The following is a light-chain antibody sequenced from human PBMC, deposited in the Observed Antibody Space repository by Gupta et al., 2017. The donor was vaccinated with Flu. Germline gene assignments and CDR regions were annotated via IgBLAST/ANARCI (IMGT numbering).Light chain of an antibody. J-gene: IGKJ1*01. CDR2: GAS. Sequence: EIVMTQSPATLSLSPGERATLSCRASQNVNNNLAWYQKKSGQSPRILKYGASTRATGVPGRFSGSRSGTEFTLTIGSLQSEDSAVYYCQQYDTWPTFGQGTKVEIK. CDR1: QNVNNN. CDR3: QQYDTWPT. V-gene: IGKV3-15*01.